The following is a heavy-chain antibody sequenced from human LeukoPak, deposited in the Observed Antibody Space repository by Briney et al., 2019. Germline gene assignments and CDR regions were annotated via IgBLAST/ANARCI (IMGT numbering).Heavy chain of an antibody. CDR3: ARDRNDFWSGYSSLPDY. Sequence: ASVKVSCKASGYTFTGYYMHWVRQAPGQGLEWMGWINPNSGGTNYAQKFQGRVTMTRDTSISTAYMELSRLRSDDTAVYYCARDRNDFWSGYSSLPDYWGQGTLVTVSS. CDR2: INPNSGGT. J-gene: IGHJ4*02. CDR1: GYTFTGYY. V-gene: IGHV1-2*02. D-gene: IGHD3-3*01.